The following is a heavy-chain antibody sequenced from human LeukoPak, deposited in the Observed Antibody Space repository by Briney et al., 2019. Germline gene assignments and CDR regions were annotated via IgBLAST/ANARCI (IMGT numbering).Heavy chain of an antibody. CDR3: ARLMFLWPPIYFDY. J-gene: IGHJ4*02. Sequence: GGSLRLSCAASGSTFSSYWMSWVRQAPGKGLEWVANIRQDGSETFYVDSVKGRFTISRDNARNSVYLQMNSLRAEDTAVYYCARLMFLWPPIYFDYWGQGTLVTVSS. CDR1: GSTFSSYW. D-gene: IGHD2-8*01. V-gene: IGHV3-7*01. CDR2: IRQDGSET.